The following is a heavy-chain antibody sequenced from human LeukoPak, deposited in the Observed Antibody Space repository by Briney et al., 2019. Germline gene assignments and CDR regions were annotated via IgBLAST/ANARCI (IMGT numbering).Heavy chain of an antibody. Sequence: SETLSLTCTVSGYSINSGYYWSWIRQPPGKRLEWIGEINHSGSTNYNPSLKSRVTISVDTSKNQFSLKLSSVTAADTAVYYCARRSQRITIFGAGFDYWGQGTLVTVSS. CDR1: GYSINSGYY. CDR3: ARRSQRITIFGAGFDY. J-gene: IGHJ4*02. CDR2: INHSGST. V-gene: IGHV4-38-2*02. D-gene: IGHD3-3*01.